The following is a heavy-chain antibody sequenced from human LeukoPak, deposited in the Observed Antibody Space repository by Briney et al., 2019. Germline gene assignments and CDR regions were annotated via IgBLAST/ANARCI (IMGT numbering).Heavy chain of an antibody. CDR3: ARSGGLVAGYDWTPY. CDR1: GYSIRSGFS. Sequence: PTETLSLTCTVSGYSIRSGFSWCWIRQPPGKGLEWIATVSPTDVTSYNASLQSRVSISTDTTKNQFTLNLRSVTAADTAVYYCARSGGLVAGYDWTPYWGQGTLVTVSS. CDR2: VSPTDVT. V-gene: IGHV4-38-2*02. D-gene: IGHD1-20*01. J-gene: IGHJ4*02.